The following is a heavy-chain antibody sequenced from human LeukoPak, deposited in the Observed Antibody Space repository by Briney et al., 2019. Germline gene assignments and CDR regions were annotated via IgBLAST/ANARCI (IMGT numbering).Heavy chain of an antibody. CDR1: GYVFTSYY. Sequence: GASLKVSCKASGYVFTSYYIHWVRQAPGQGLEWMGIINPSGGSTSYAQKFQGRVTMTSHTSTSTVYMELSSLNSEDTAVYYCARTMVRGVNYYFDYWGQGTLVTVSS. D-gene: IGHD3-10*01. J-gene: IGHJ4*02. V-gene: IGHV1-46*01. CDR2: INPSGGST. CDR3: ARTMVRGVNYYFDY.